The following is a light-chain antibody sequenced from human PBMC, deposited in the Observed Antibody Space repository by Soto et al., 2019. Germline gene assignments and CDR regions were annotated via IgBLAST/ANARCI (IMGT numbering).Light chain of an antibody. CDR3: MQSTQFPRT. Sequence: DIVLPQTPLSAPVTLGQPASISCRSSQSLEHSNGNTYLSWLQQRPGQPSRHRIYKISNRFSGVPDRFSGSGAGADFTLSITRVEAEDVGVYYCMQSTQFPRTFGQGTKLEL. V-gene: IGKV2-24*01. CDR1: QSLEHSNGNTY. J-gene: IGKJ2*01. CDR2: KIS.